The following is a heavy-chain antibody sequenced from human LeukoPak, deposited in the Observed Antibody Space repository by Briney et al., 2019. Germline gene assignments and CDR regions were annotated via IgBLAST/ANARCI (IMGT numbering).Heavy chain of an antibody. Sequence: HSGGSLRLSCAASGFTFSSYAMSWVRQAPGKGLEWVSGLRANGGSTYYAHSVKGRFTISRDNSKNTLYLHMSTLRAEDRAVYYCAKDYATLRPYYFDYWGQGTLLTVSS. CDR2: LRANGGST. CDR1: GFTFSSYA. V-gene: IGHV3-23*01. CDR3: AKDYATLRPYYFDY. J-gene: IGHJ4*02. D-gene: IGHD2-8*01.